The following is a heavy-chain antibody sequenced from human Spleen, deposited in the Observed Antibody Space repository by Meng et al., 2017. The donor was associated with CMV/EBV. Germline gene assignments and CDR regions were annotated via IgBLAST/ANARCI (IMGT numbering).Heavy chain of an antibody. Sequence: GESLKISCAASGFTFSNFGFHWVRQAPGKRLEWVAFIRYDGSSKYYLDSVKGRFTISRDNSKNTLYLQMNSLRAEDTAVYYCAKRKGTFYYDSTGLDSWGQGTLVTVSS. V-gene: IGHV3-30*02. D-gene: IGHD3-22*01. J-gene: IGHJ4*02. CDR1: GFTFSNFG. CDR3: AKRKGTFYYDSTGLDS. CDR2: IRYDGSSK.